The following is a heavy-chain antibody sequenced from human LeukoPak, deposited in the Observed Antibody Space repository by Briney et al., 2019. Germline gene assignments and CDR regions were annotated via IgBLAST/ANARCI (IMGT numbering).Heavy chain of an antibody. Sequence: GGSLRLCCAASGFTFSSYGMHWVRQAAGKGLGWVAVISYDGSNKYYADSVKGLFTISRDNSKNTLYLQMNSLRAEDTAVYYCAKDRTYGGNSQMGVDYWGQGTLVTVSS. CDR2: ISYDGSNK. D-gene: IGHD4-23*01. CDR3: AKDRTYGGNSQMGVDY. V-gene: IGHV3-30*18. CDR1: GFTFSSYG. J-gene: IGHJ4*02.